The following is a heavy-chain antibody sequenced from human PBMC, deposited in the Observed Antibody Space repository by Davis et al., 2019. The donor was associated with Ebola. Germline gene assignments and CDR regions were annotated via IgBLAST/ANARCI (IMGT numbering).Heavy chain of an antibody. D-gene: IGHD5-12*01. Sequence: ASVKVSCKASGYTFTGYYMHWVRQAPGQGLEWMGWINPNSGGTNYAQKFQGWVTMTRDTSISTAYMKLSRLRSDDTAVYYCARVYDYHYGMDVWGQGTTVTVSS. CDR3: ARVYDYHYGMDV. J-gene: IGHJ6*02. V-gene: IGHV1-2*04. CDR1: GYTFTGYY. CDR2: INPNSGGT.